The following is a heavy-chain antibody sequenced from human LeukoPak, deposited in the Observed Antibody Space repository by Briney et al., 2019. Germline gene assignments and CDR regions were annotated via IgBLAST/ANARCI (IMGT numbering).Heavy chain of an antibody. V-gene: IGHV3-74*01. Sequence: PGGSLRLSSAASGFTFSSYWMHWVRQAPGKGLVWVSRINSDGSSTSYADSVKGRFTISRDNAKNTLYLQMNSLRAEDTAVYYCARAAGYCSSTSCYYLSPWGQGTLVTVSS. J-gene: IGHJ5*02. CDR3: ARAAGYCSSTSCYYLSP. CDR2: INSDGSST. D-gene: IGHD2-2*03. CDR1: GFTFSSYW.